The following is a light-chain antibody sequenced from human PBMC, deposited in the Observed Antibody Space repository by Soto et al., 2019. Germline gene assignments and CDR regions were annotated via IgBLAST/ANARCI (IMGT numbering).Light chain of an antibody. V-gene: IGKV3-20*01. Sequence: EIVLTQSPGTLSLSPGERATLSCRASQSVSSSYLAWYLQKPGQAPRLLIYGASSRATGIPDRFSVSASGTDFTLTISRLEPEDFAVYYCQHYGTSALFGPGTKVDIK. CDR1: QSVSSSY. CDR2: GAS. CDR3: QHYGTSAL. J-gene: IGKJ3*01.